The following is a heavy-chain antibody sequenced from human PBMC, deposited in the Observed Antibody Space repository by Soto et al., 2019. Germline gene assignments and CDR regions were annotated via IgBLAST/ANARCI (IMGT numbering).Heavy chain of an antibody. J-gene: IGHJ5*02. D-gene: IGHD3-22*01. V-gene: IGHV4-59*01. CDR1: GGSTSRYY. CDR2: IYSSGSP. Sequence: SETLSLTCTVSGGSTSRYYWSWIRQPPGKGLEWIGYIYSSGSPHHNPSLRSRVIISEDRSKNQIYLKLNSVTAADTAVYYCAREYYYDSSDIGFDPWGPGTLVTVSS. CDR3: AREYYYDSSDIGFDP.